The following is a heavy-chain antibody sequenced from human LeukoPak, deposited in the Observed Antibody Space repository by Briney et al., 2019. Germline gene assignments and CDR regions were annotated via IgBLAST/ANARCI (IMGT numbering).Heavy chain of an antibody. J-gene: IGHJ4*02. Sequence: PSETLSLTCSVSGGSLNSYYWTWIRQPAGRGLEWIGRIYSSGSTNYNPSLKSRVTMSVDTSKNQFSLKLSSVTAADTAVYYCARTMTTVTTHFDYWAREPWSPSPQ. D-gene: IGHD4-17*01. V-gene: IGHV4-4*07. CDR3: ARTMTTVTTHFDY. CDR1: GGSLNSYY. CDR2: IYSSGST.